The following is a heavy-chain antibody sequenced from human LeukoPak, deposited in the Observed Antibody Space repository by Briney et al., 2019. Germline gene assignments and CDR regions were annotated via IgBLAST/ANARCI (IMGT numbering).Heavy chain of an antibody. CDR1: GGSISSGSYY. Sequence: SQTLSLTCTVSGGSISSGSYYWSWIRQPAGKGLEWIGRIYTSGSTNYNPSLKSRVTISVDTSKNQFSLKLSSVTAADTAVYYCARGGAIVVPAAYNWFDPWGQGTLVTVSS. V-gene: IGHV4-61*02. J-gene: IGHJ5*02. D-gene: IGHD2-2*01. CDR3: ARGGAIVVPAAYNWFDP. CDR2: IYTSGST.